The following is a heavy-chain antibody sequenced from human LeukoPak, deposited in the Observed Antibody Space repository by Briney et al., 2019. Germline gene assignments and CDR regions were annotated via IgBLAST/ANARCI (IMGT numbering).Heavy chain of an antibody. CDR1: GFTFSSYW. CDR2: INSDGSST. V-gene: IGHV3-74*01. CDR3: AKENSGWIWSGTSPPFDP. D-gene: IGHD3-3*01. J-gene: IGHJ5*02. Sequence: GGSLRLSCAASGFTFSSYWMHWVRQAPGKGLVWVSRINSDGSSTSYADSVKGRFTISRDNSKNTLYLQMNSLRAEDTAVYYCAKENSGWIWSGTSPPFDPWGQGTLVTVSS.